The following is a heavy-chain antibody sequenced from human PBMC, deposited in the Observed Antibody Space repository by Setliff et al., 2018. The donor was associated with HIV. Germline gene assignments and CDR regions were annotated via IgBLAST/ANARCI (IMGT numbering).Heavy chain of an antibody. CDR2: ISGSGGST. V-gene: IGHV3-23*01. D-gene: IGHD4-17*01. CDR1: GFGFRGHA. J-gene: IGHJ6*03. Sequence: PGGSLRRSSVASGFGFRGHAMNWVRQAPGEGLEWVSVISGSGGSTFYADSVKGRFTISRDNAKNSLYLQMNSLRAEDTALYYCARDDYGDYEGSYYYYMDVWGKGTTVTVSS. CDR3: ARDDYGDYEGSYYYYMDV.